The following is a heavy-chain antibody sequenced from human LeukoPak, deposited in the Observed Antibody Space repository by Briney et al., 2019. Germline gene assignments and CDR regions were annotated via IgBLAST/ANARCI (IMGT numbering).Heavy chain of an antibody. CDR1: GGSISSYY. CDR3: ARLSYDFWSGYYKAFDY. CDR2: IYYSGST. J-gene: IGHJ4*02. V-gene: IGHV4-59*08. Sequence: PSETLSLTCTVPGGSISSYYWSWIRQPPGKGLEWIGYIYYSGSTNYNPSLKSRVTISVDTSKNQFSLKLSSVTAADTAVYYCARLSYDFWSGYYKAFDYWGQGTLVTVSS. D-gene: IGHD3-3*01.